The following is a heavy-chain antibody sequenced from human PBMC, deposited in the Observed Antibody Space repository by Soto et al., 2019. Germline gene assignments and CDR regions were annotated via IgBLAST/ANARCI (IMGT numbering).Heavy chain of an antibody. CDR2: MNPNSGNT. CDR3: ARGIWPIVVVVAAKYNWFDP. J-gene: IGHJ5*02. CDR1: GYTFTSYD. V-gene: IGHV1-8*01. D-gene: IGHD2-15*01. Sequence: ASVKVSCKASGYTFTSYDINWVRQATGQGLEWMGWMNPNSGNTGYAQKFQGRVTMTRNTSISTAYMELSSLRSEDTAVYYCARGIWPIVVVVAAKYNWFDPWGQGTLVTVSS.